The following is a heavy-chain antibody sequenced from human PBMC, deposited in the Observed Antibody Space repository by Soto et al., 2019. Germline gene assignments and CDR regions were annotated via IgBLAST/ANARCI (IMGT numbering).Heavy chain of an antibody. CDR2: IIPILGIA. Sequence: ASVKVSCKASGGTFSSYTISWVRQAPGQGLEWMGRIIPILGIANYAQKFQGRVTITADKSTSTAYMELSSLRSEDTVVYYCARGIAVAGRGDDYWGQGTLVTVSS. D-gene: IGHD6-19*01. V-gene: IGHV1-69*02. J-gene: IGHJ4*02. CDR3: ARGIAVAGRGDDY. CDR1: GGTFSSYT.